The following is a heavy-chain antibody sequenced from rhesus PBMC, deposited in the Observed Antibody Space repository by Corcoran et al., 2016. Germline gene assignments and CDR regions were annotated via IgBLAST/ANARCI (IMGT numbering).Heavy chain of an antibody. J-gene: IGHJ4*01. V-gene: IGHV4-99*01. CDR2: ISGTGGTT. Sequence: QVQLQESGPGLVQPSETLSLTCAVSGYSISSGFYWAWIRQPPGKGLEYIGYISGTGGTTYYNPSLKSRVTISKDTSNNRFSLKLNSVTAADTAVYYCARRPGSASFDYWGQGVLVTVSS. CDR1: GYSISSGFY. D-gene: IGHD4-29*01. CDR3: ARRPGSASFDY.